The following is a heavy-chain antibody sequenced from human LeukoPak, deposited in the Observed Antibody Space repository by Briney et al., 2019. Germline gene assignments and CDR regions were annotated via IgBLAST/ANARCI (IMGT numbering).Heavy chain of an antibody. CDR1: GFTFSSYD. V-gene: IGHV3-13*01. J-gene: IGHJ4*02. CDR2: IGTAGDT. Sequence: GGSLRLSCAASGFTFSSYDMHWVRQATGKGLEWVSAIGTAGDTYYPGSVKGRFTISRENAKNSLYLQMNSLRAEDTAVYYCAKYAPPTTVVTRFFDCWGQGTLVTVSS. D-gene: IGHD4-23*01. CDR3: AKYAPPTTVVTRFFDC.